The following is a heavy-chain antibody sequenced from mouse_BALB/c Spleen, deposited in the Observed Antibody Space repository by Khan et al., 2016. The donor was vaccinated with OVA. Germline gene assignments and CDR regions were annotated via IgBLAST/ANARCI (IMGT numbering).Heavy chain of an antibody. CDR1: GYSITGDYS. CDR2: IYHGGSF. V-gene: IGHV3-1*02. D-gene: IGHD2-1*01. J-gene: IGHJ4*01. Sequence: EVELQESGPDLVKPAQSLSLTCTVTGYSITGDYSWCWSRQFPGNQLEWMCYIYHGGSFNYNPSPKVRFSITRATSKNLFFLQLNSVTTEDTATYYCARDGNYMDYWGQGTSVTVSS. CDR3: ARDGNYMDY.